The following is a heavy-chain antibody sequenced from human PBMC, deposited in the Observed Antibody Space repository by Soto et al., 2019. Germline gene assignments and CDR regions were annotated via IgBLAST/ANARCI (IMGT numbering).Heavy chain of an antibody. J-gene: IGHJ5*02. CDR1: GGTFSSYA. CDR2: IIPIFGTA. CDR3: ARVEMAKQFGGFDP. D-gene: IGHD5-12*01. Sequence: QVQLVQSGAEVKKPGSSVKVSCKASGGTFSSYAISWVRQAPGQGLEWMGGIIPIFGTANYAQKFQGRVTSPAAESTSTAYVELSSLRFEDTAVYYCARVEMAKQFGGFDPWGQGTLVTVSS. V-gene: IGHV1-69*12.